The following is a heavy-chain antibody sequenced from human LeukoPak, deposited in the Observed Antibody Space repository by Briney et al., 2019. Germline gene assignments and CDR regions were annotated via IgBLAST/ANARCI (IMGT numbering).Heavy chain of an antibody. D-gene: IGHD1-1*01. CDR1: GFTFSSYA. V-gene: IGHV3-21*01. CDR2: ISSSGSYI. Sequence: GGSLRLSCAASGFTFSSYAMSWVRQAPGKGLEWVSSISSSGSYINYADSVKGRFTISRDNAKNSLDLQMNSLRAEDTAVYYCAREVPFNYYYYMDVWGKGTTVTVSS. CDR3: AREVPFNYYYYMDV. J-gene: IGHJ6*03.